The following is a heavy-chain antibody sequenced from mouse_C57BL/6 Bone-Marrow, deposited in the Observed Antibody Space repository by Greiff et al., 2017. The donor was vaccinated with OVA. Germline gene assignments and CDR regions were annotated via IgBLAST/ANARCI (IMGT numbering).Heavy chain of an antibody. CDR2: ISYSGST. J-gene: IGHJ1*03. Sequence: EVKLQESGPGLAKPSQPLSLTCSVTGYSITSDYWNWIRKFPGNKLEYMGYISYSGSTYYNPSLKSRISITRDTSKNQYYLQLNSVTTEDTATYYCARCSTTGVWYFDVWGTGTTVTVSS. CDR3: ARCSTTGVWYFDV. V-gene: IGHV3-8*01. CDR1: GYSITSDY. D-gene: IGHD1-1*01.